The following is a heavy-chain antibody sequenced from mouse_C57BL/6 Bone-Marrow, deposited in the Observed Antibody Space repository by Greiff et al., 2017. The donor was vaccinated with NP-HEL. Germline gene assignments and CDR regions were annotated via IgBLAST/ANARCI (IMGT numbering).Heavy chain of an antibody. J-gene: IGHJ2*01. V-gene: IGHV1-50*01. CDR3: ARFYDHDETDY. D-gene: IGHD2-4*01. CDR2: IDPSDSYT. CDR1: GYTFTSYW. Sequence: QVQLKQPGAELVKPGASVKLSCKASGYTFTSYWMQWVKQRPGQGLEWIGEIDPSDSYTNYNQKFKGKATLTVDTSSSTAYMQLSSLTSEDSAVYYCARFYDHDETDYWGQGTTLTVSS.